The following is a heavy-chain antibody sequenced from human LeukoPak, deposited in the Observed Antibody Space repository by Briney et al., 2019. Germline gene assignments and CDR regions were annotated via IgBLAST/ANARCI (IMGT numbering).Heavy chain of an antibody. CDR2: IYHSGST. D-gene: IGHD3-10*01. CDR3: ASHYYGSGTAVFDY. Sequence: SETLSFTCAVSGYSISSGYYWGWIRQPPGKGLEWIGSIYHSGSTYYNPSLKSRVTISVDTSKNQFSLKLSSVTAADTAVYYCASHYYGSGTAVFDYWGQGTLVTVSS. CDR1: GYSISSGYY. V-gene: IGHV4-38-2*01. J-gene: IGHJ4*02.